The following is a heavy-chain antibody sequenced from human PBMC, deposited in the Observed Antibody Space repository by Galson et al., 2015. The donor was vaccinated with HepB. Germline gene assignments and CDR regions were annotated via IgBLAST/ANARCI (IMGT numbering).Heavy chain of an antibody. V-gene: IGHV5-51*01. J-gene: IGHJ6*03. D-gene: IGHD6-6*01. CDR3: ARQSIGYGSHNYYMDV. CDR1: GYSFTTYW. Sequence: QSGAEVTKPGESLKISCTGSGYSFTTYWIGWVRQMPGKGLEWMGIIYPGDSDTKYSPSFQGQVTISADKSISTAYLQWSSLKASDTAMYYCARQSIGYGSHNYYMDVWGKGTTVTVSS. CDR2: IYPGDSDT.